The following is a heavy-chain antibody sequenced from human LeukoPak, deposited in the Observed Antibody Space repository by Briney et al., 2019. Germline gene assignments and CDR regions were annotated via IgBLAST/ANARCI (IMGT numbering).Heavy chain of an antibody. D-gene: IGHD6-19*01. CDR1: GFTFSSYA. Sequence: GGSLRLSCAASGFTFSSYAMSWVRQAPGKGLEWVSAISGSGGSTYYADSVKGRFTISRDNSKNTLYLQMNSLRAEDTAVYYCAKVGGSSGWPHMMMYYYYGIDVWGQGTTVTVSS. CDR2: ISGSGGST. CDR3: AKVGGSSGWPHMMMYYYYGIDV. J-gene: IGHJ6*02. V-gene: IGHV3-23*01.